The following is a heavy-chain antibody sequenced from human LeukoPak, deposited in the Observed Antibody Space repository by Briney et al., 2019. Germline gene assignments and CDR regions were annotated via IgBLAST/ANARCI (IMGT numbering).Heavy chain of an antibody. Sequence: PSETLSLTCTVSGGSITSGGYYWSWIRQHPGKGLEWIGYIYHTGSTYYNPSLKSRISMSLDTSKNQFSLRLSSVTAADTAVFYCARGGYSGYDFNFDYWGQGTLVTVSS. CDR2: IYHTGST. CDR1: GGSITSGGYY. CDR3: ARGGYSGYDFNFDY. D-gene: IGHD5-12*01. J-gene: IGHJ4*02. V-gene: IGHV4-31*03.